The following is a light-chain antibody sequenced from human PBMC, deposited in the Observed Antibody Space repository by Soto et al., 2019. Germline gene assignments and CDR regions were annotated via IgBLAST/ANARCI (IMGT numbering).Light chain of an antibody. CDR1: QGISSY. V-gene: IGKV1-9*01. CDR2: AAS. J-gene: IGKJ4*01. CDR3: QQLNSYPLT. Sequence: QLTQSPSSLSASVGDRVTITCRASQGISSYLAWYQQKPGKAPKLLIYAASTSQSGVPSRFSGSGSVTDFTLTSRSLQPEDFATYYCQQLNSYPLTFGGGTKVELK.